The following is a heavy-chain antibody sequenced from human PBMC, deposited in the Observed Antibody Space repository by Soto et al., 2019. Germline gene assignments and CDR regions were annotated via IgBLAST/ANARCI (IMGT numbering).Heavy chain of an antibody. CDR2: ISYDGSNK. J-gene: IGHJ6*02. CDR1: GFTFSSYA. Sequence: QVQLVESGGGVVQPGRSLRLSCAASGFTFSSYAMHWVRQAPGKGLEWVAVISYDGSNKYYADSVKGRFNISRDNSKNTLYLQMNSLRAEDTAVYYCARLGATRGKYDYYGMDVWGQGTTVTVSS. V-gene: IGHV3-30-3*01. CDR3: ARLGATRGKYDYYGMDV. D-gene: IGHD5-12*01.